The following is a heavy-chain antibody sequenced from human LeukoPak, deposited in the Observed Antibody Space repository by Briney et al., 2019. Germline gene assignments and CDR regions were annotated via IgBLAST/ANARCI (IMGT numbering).Heavy chain of an antibody. CDR3: ARSSRGTYYPFDY. J-gene: IGHJ4*02. Sequence: SETLSLTCTVSGGSISSYYWSWIRQPPGMGLEWIGYIYYSGSTNYKPSLKSRVTISVDTSKNQFSLKLSSVTAADTAVYYCARSSRGTYYPFDYWGQGTLVTVSS. D-gene: IGHD3-10*01. V-gene: IGHV4-59*08. CDR2: IYYSGST. CDR1: GGSISSYY.